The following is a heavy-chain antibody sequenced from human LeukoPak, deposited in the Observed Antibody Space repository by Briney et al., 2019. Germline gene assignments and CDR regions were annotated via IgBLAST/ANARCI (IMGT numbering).Heavy chain of an antibody. CDR1: GFTFSSYA. V-gene: IGHV3-23*01. CDR2: ISGSGGGT. Sequence: PGGSLRLSCAASGFTFSSYAMSWVRQGPGKELEWVSAISGSGGGTYYADSVKGRFTISRDNSKNMLYLQMNSLRAEDTALYYCAKMIRGVNDFDYWGQGTLVTVSS. J-gene: IGHJ4*02. D-gene: IGHD3-10*01. CDR3: AKMIRGVNDFDY.